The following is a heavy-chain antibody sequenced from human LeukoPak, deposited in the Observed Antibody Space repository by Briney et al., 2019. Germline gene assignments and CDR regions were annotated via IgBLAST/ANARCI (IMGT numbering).Heavy chain of an antibody. Sequence: ASVKVSCKASGYTFTGYYMHWVRQAPGQGLEWMGWINPNSGGTNYAQKLQGRVTMTTDTSTSTAYMELRSLRSDDTAVYYCARAFRSAMIVVVLDAFDIWGQGTMVTVSS. CDR2: INPNSGGT. CDR3: ARAFRSAMIVVVLDAFDI. J-gene: IGHJ3*02. D-gene: IGHD3-22*01. CDR1: GYTFTGYY. V-gene: IGHV1-2*02.